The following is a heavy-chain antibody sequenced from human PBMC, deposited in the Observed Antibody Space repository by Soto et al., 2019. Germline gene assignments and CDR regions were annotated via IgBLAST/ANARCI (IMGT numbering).Heavy chain of an antibody. D-gene: IGHD3-22*01. CDR3: ARDAYYYDSSGYPTFDY. CDR1: GYTFTSYY. V-gene: IGHV1-46*01. CDR2: INPSGGST. Sequence: GASVKVSCKASGYTFTSYYMHWVRHAPGQGLEWMGIINPSGGSTSYAQKFQGRVTMTRDTSTSTVYMELSSLRSEDTAVYYCARDAYYYDSSGYPTFDYWGQGTLVTVSS. J-gene: IGHJ4*02.